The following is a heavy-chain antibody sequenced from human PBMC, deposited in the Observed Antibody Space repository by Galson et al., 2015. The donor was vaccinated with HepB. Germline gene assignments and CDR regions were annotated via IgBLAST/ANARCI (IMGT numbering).Heavy chain of an antibody. CDR1: GGSFSGYY. J-gene: IGHJ3*02. Sequence: ETLSLTCAVYGGSFSGYYWSWIRQPPGKGLEWIGEINHSGSTNYNPSLKSRITISVDTSKNQFSLKLSSVTAADTAVYYCASLARTGTTTIDAFDIWGHGTMVTVSS. CDR3: ASLARTGTTTIDAFDI. D-gene: IGHD1-7*01. CDR2: INHSGST. V-gene: IGHV4-34*01.